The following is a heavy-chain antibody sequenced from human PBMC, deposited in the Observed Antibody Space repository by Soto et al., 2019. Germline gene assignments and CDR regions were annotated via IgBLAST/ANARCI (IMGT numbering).Heavy chain of an antibody. CDR2: IRSKANSYAT. D-gene: IGHD1-1*01. J-gene: IGHJ4*02. Sequence: GSLRLSCAASGFTFSGSAMHWVRQASGKGLEWVGRIRSKANSYATAYAASVKGRFTISRDDSKNTAYLQMNSLKTEDTAVYYCLTHLPFPGEFDYWGQGTLVTVSS. V-gene: IGHV3-73*01. CDR3: LTHLPFPGEFDY. CDR1: GFTFSGSA.